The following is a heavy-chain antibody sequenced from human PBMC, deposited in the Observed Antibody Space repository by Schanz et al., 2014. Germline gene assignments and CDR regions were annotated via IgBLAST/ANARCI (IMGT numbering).Heavy chain of an antibody. CDR1: GFTFSIYA. V-gene: IGHV3-64*04. CDR2: ISHDGYST. J-gene: IGHJ2*01. CDR3: AKDAPYPFDL. Sequence: VQLVESGGGLVQPGGSLRLSCSASGFTFSIYAMHWVRQAPGKGLEYVSAISHDGYSTYYADSVKGRFTISRDNSKNTLYLQMNSLRPEDTAVYYCAKDAPYPFDLWGRGTLITVSS.